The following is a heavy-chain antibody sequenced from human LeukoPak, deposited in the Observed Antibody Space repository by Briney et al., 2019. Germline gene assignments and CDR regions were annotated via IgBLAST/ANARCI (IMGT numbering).Heavy chain of an antibody. D-gene: IGHD1-26*01. Sequence: ASVKVSCEASGYTFTNYYIHWVRQAPGQGLEWMGRINPNSGGTNYAQKFQGRVTMTRDTSISTAYMELSRLRSDDTAVYYCARNIVGATTPDDAFDIWGQGTMVTVSS. V-gene: IGHV1-2*06. CDR2: INPNSGGT. J-gene: IGHJ3*02. CDR1: GYTFTNYY. CDR3: ARNIVGATTPDDAFDI.